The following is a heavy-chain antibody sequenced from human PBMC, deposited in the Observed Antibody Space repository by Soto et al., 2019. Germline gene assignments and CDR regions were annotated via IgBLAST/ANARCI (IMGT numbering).Heavy chain of an antibody. Sequence: QVQLVQSGAEVKKPGASVKVSCKASGYTFTSYGISWVRQAPGQGLEWMGWISAYNGNTNYAQKLQGRVTMTTDTSTSTAYMELRSLRSDDTAVYYCARVEAVAGKYYYYYYGMDVWGQGTTVTVSS. CDR2: ISAYNGNT. J-gene: IGHJ6*02. V-gene: IGHV1-18*01. D-gene: IGHD6-19*01. CDR3: ARVEAVAGKYYYYYYGMDV. CDR1: GYTFTSYG.